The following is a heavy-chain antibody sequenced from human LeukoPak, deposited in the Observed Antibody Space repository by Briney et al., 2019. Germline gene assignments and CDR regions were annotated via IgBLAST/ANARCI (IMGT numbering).Heavy chain of an antibody. J-gene: IGHJ4*02. CDR2: ISGSGGST. CDR1: GFTFSSYA. V-gene: IGHV3-23*01. CDR3: AKGWTIGASRGDYFDY. D-gene: IGHD1-26*01. Sequence: PGGSLRLSCAASGFTFSSYAMSWVRQAPGKGLEWVSAISGSGGSTYYADSVKGRFTISRDNSKNTLYLQMNSLRAEDTAVYYCAKGWTIGASRGDYFDYWGQGTLVTVSS.